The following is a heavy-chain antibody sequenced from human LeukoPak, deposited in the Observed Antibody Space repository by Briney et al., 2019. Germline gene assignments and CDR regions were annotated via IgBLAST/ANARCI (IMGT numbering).Heavy chain of an antibody. CDR2: ISGSGGST. CDR3: AKGHTYYDSSGYRLEY. J-gene: IGHJ4*02. D-gene: IGHD3-22*01. CDR1: GFTFSSYA. V-gene: IGHV3-23*01. Sequence: GGSLRLSCAASGFTFSSYAMSWVRQAPGKGLEWVSVISGSGGSTYYADSVKGRFTISRDNSNNTLYLQMNSLRAEDTAVYYCAKGHTYYDSSGYRLEYWGQGTLVTVSS.